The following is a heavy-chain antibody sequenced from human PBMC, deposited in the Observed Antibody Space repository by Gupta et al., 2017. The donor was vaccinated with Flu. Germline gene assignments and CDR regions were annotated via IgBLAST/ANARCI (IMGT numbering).Heavy chain of an antibody. CDR2: SDPEDGGT. D-gene: IGHD2-15*01. J-gene: IGHJ6*03. CDR1: GYALTDLS. V-gene: IGHV1-24*01. CDR3: VTRYRSVGSPLAIHYPYYMDV. Sequence: QVQLIQSGAEVKRPGASVKVSCRVSGYALTDLSMHWVRQAPGKGLEWMGGSDPEDGGTIAAQRFRGRAQKFQGRVTMTEDTSTDTAYMELSSLRSEDTAVYYCVTRYRSVGSPLAIHYPYYMDVWGTGTTVTVSS.